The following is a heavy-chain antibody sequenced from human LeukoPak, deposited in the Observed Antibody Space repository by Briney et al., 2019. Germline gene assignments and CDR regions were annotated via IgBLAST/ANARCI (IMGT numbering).Heavy chain of an antibody. J-gene: IGHJ4*02. D-gene: IGHD5-18*01. Sequence: SQTLSLTCTVSGGSISSGGYYWSWIRQHPGTGLEWIGYIYYSGSTNYNPSLKSRVTISVDASKNQFSLKLSSVTAADTAVYYCARIGSGYSYGFFDYWGQGTLVTVSS. V-gene: IGHV4-31*03. CDR3: ARIGSGYSYGFFDY. CDR1: GGSISSGGYY. CDR2: IYYSGST.